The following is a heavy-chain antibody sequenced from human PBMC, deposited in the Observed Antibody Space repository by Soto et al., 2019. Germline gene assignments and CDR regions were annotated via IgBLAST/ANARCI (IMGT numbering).Heavy chain of an antibody. J-gene: IGHJ4*02. CDR2: IFSGGVTT. CDR3: ARDRQPDDIETFDY. V-gene: IGHV3-23*01. Sequence: GGSLRLSCSASGFTVSTYTMGWVRLAPGKGLEWVSTIFSGGVTTKYADSVTGRFSISRDNSKNILYLQMNSLGVDDTAVYYCARDRQPDDIETFDYWGRGILVTVSS. CDR1: GFTVSTYT. D-gene: IGHD3-22*01.